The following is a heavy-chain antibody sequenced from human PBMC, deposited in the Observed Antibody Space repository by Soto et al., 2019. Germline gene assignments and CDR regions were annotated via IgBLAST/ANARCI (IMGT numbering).Heavy chain of an antibody. CDR1: GYTFTTYY. D-gene: IGHD5-12*01. CDR2: INPSGGST. J-gene: IGHJ4*02. V-gene: IGHV1-46*01. Sequence: QVQLVQSGAEGKKPGSSVKVSCKASGYTFTTYYMHWVRQAPGQGLEWMGAINPSGGSTSYAQKFQGRVTVTRDTSTSTLYMELSSLRSEDTAVYYCAREGDGYNLGPSVDFDYWGQGTLVTVSS. CDR3: AREGDGYNLGPSVDFDY.